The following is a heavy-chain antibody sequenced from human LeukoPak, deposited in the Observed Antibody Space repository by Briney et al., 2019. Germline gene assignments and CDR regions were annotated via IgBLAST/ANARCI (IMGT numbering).Heavy chain of an antibody. CDR3: AREYPNTLYFDQ. CDR2: IGPSGST. CDR1: GHTFSNYY. Sequence: ASVKASCKASGHTFSNYYMHWVRQAPGQGLEWMGIIGPSGSTTYLQKFQGRVTMTRDTSTSSVYMELSSLRSDDTAVYYCAREYPNTLYFDQWGQGTLVSVSS. J-gene: IGHJ4*02. D-gene: IGHD1/OR15-1a*01. V-gene: IGHV1-46*01.